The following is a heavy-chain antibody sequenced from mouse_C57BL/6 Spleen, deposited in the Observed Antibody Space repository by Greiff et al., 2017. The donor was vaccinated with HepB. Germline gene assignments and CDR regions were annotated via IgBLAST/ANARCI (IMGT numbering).Heavy chain of an antibody. CDR3: ARGGLYSNYTYWYFDV. D-gene: IGHD2-5*01. CDR2: INPYNGGT. CDR1: GYTFTDYY. Sequence: VQLQQSGPVLVKPGASVKMSCKASGYTFTDYYMNWVKQSHGKSLEWIGVINPYNGGTSYNQKFKGKATLTVDKSSSTAYMELNSLTSEDSAVYYCARGGLYSNYTYWYFDVWGTGTTVTVSS. V-gene: IGHV1-19*01. J-gene: IGHJ1*03.